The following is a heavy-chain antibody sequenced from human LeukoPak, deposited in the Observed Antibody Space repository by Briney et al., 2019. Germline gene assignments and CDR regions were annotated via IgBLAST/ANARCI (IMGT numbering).Heavy chain of an antibody. CDR3: AKDMGSSGWYDAFDI. CDR2: ISWNSGSI. Sequence: GGSLRLSYAASGFTFDDYAMHWVRQAPGKGLEWVSGISWNSGSIGYADSVKGRFTISRDNAKNSLYLQMNSLRAEDMALYYCAKDMGSSGWYDAFDIWGQGTMVTVSS. J-gene: IGHJ3*02. V-gene: IGHV3-9*03. D-gene: IGHD6-19*01. CDR1: GFTFDDYA.